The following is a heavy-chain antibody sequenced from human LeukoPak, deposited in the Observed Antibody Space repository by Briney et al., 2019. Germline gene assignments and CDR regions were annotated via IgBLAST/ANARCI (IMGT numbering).Heavy chain of an antibody. CDR3: AELGITMIGDV. J-gene: IGHJ6*04. Sequence: GGSLRLSCAASGFTFSSYEMNWVRLAPGKGLEWVSYISSSGSTIYYADPVKGRFTISRDNAKNSLYLQMNGLRAEDTAVYYCAELGITMIGDVWGKGTTVNISS. CDR2: ISSSGSTI. V-gene: IGHV3-48*03. CDR1: GFTFSSYE. D-gene: IGHD3-10*02.